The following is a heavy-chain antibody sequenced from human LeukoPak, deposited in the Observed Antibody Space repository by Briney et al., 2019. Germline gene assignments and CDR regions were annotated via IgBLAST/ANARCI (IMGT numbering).Heavy chain of an antibody. CDR3: ARDIGQLPLLDY. Sequence: ASVKVSCKASGYTFTSYYMHWVRQAPEQGLEWMGIINPSGGSTRYAQKFQGRVTMTRDTSTSTVYMELSSLRSEDTAVYYCARDIGQLPLLDYWGQGTLVTVSS. J-gene: IGHJ4*02. CDR1: GYTFTSYY. D-gene: IGHD2-2*01. V-gene: IGHV1-46*01. CDR2: INPSGGST.